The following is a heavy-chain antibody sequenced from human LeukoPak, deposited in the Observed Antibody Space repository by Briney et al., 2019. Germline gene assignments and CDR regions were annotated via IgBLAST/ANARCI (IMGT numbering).Heavy chain of an antibody. J-gene: IGHJ6*02. CDR1: GGTFSSYA. CDR2: IIPIFGTA. CDR3: ARAIYCSGGSCTYGMDV. D-gene: IGHD2-15*01. Sequence: SVKVSCKASGGTFSSYAISWVRQAPGQGLEWMGGIIPIFGTANYAQKFQGRVTITTDESTSTAYMELSSLRSEDTAVYYCARAIYCSGGSCTYGMDVWGQGTTVTVSS. V-gene: IGHV1-69*05.